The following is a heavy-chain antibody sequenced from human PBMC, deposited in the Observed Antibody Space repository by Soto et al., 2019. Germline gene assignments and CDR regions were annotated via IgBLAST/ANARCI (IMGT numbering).Heavy chain of an antibody. Sequence: GGSLRLSCAASGFTFSSYSMNWVRQAPGKGLEWVSSISSSSSYIYYADSVKGRFTISRDNAKNSLYLQMNSLGAEDTAVYYCARDRGIADAFDIWGQGTMVTVSS. V-gene: IGHV3-21*01. J-gene: IGHJ3*02. CDR1: GFTFSSYS. D-gene: IGHD6-13*01. CDR3: ARDRGIADAFDI. CDR2: ISSSSSYI.